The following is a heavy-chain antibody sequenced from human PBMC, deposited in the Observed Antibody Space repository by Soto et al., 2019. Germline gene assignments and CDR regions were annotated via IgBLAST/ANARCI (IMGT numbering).Heavy chain of an antibody. D-gene: IGHD2-21*02. Sequence: ESGGGLVQPGGSLRLSCAASGFTFSDYDMHWVRQPTGKGLEWVSTIGSTDDSYYSGSVKGRFTISRENAKNSFYLQMNSLRAGDTAVYYCARGTWTADRFDYWGQGTLVTVSS. CDR3: ARGTWTADRFDY. CDR1: GFTFSDYD. V-gene: IGHV3-13*01. J-gene: IGHJ4*02. CDR2: IGSTDDS.